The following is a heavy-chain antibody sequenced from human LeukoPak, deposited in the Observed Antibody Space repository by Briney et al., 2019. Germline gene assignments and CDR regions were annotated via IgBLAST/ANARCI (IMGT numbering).Heavy chain of an antibody. CDR3: PSGTWGFYDIMVGVY. J-gene: IGHJ4*02. V-gene: IGHV3-23*01. CDR2: ISGSGGST. CDR1: GLTFSSYA. D-gene: IGHD2/OR15-2a*01. Sequence: QPGGSLRLSCAASGLTFSSYAMSWVRQAPGKGLEWVSGISGSGGSTYYADSVKGRFTISRDKSKNTLYLQMNSLRAEDTAVYYCPSGTWGFYDIMVGVYWGQGTLVTVSS.